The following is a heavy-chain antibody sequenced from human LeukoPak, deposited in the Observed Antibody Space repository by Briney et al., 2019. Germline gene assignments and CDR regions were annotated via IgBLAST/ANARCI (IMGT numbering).Heavy chain of an antibody. D-gene: IGHD5-12*01. J-gene: IGHJ3*02. Sequence: GASVKVSCKASGYTFTSYDINWVRQATGQGLEWMGWMNPNSGDTGYAQKFQGRVTITRNTSITTAYMELSSLRSEDTAAYYCAKRGRGYRGDNGFDIWGQGTMVSVSS. V-gene: IGHV1-8*03. CDR3: AKRGRGYRGDNGFDI. CDR2: MNPNSGDT. CDR1: GYTFTSYD.